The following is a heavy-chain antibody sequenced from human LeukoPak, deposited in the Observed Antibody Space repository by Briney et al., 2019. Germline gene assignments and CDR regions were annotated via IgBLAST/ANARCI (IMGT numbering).Heavy chain of an antibody. CDR1: GGSISSYY. D-gene: IGHD5-18*01. J-gene: IGHJ5*02. CDR3: ARCGYSYGWFDP. CDR2: IYYSGST. V-gene: IGHV4-59*12. Sequence: SQTLSLTCTVSGGSISSYYWSWIRQPPGKGLEWIGYIYYSGSTNYNPSLKSRVTISVDTSKNQFSLKLSSVTAADTAVYYCARCGYSYGWFDPWGQGTLVTVSS.